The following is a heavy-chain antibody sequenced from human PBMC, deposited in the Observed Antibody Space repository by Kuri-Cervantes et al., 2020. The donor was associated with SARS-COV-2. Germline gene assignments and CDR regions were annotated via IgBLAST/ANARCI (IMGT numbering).Heavy chain of an antibody. J-gene: IGHJ4*02. D-gene: IGHD6-6*01. CDR2: IHYSGST. Sequence: SETLSLTCTVSGGSISSYYWSWIRQPPGKGLEWIGYIHYSGSTNYNPSLKSRVTISVDTSKNQFSLKLSSVTAAGTAVYYCARSINVAARPIPIRPGGKFDYWGQGTLVTVSS. CDR3: ARSINVAARPIPIRPGGKFDY. V-gene: IGHV4-59*12. CDR1: GGSISSYY.